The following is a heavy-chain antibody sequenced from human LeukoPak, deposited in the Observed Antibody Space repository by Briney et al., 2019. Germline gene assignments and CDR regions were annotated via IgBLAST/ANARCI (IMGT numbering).Heavy chain of an antibody. V-gene: IGHV4-59*08. D-gene: IGHD4-17*01. CDR1: GGSIGSYY. CDR2: IYNSGST. J-gene: IGHJ4*02. Sequence: SETLSLTCTVSGGSIGSYYWAWIRQPPGKGLEWIGYIYNSGSTNYNPSLKSRVTISIDTSKNQFSLKLGSVTAADTAVYYCARVSGDYIDYWGQGTLVTVSS. CDR3: ARVSGDYIDY.